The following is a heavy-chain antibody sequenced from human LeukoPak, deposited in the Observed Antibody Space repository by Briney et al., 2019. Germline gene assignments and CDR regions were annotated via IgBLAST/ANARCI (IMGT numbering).Heavy chain of an antibody. CDR3: TTDRGGYIGY. CDR2: IKSKTDGGTI. CDR1: GFIFTYAW. D-gene: IGHD5-24*01. V-gene: IGHV3-15*01. Sequence: PGGSLRLSCAASGFIFTYAWMSWVRQAPGKGLEWVGRIKSKTDGGTIDYAAPVKGRFTISRDDSKNTLYLQMSSLKTEDTSIYYCTTDRGGYIGYWGQGTLVTVSS. J-gene: IGHJ4*02.